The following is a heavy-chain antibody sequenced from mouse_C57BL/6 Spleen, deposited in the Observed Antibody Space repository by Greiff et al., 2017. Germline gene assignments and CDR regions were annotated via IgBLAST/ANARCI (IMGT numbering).Heavy chain of an antibody. V-gene: IGHV1-55*01. CDR1: GYTFTSYW. J-gene: IGHJ4*01. D-gene: IGHD1-1*01. Sequence: QVQLQQSGAELVKPGASVKMSCKASGYTFTSYWITWVKQRPGQGLEWIGDIYPGSGSTNYNEKFKSKATLTVDTSSSAAYMQLSSLTSEDSAVYYCARSHYYDGSSFYYAMDYWGQGTSVTVAS. CDR3: ARSHYYDGSSFYYAMDY. CDR2: IYPGSGST.